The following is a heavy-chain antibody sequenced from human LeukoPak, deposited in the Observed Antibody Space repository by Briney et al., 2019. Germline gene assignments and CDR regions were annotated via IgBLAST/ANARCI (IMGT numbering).Heavy chain of an antibody. D-gene: IGHD3-22*01. V-gene: IGHV3-23*01. CDR1: GFTFSSYA. Sequence: PGGSLRLSCAASGFTFSSYAMSWVRQAPEKGLEWVSTISGSGGGTYYADSVKGRFTISRDNAKNSLYLQMNSLRAEDTAVYYCATKEYYYDSSGYYLDYYYGMDVWGQGTTVTVSS. CDR3: ATKEYYYDSSGYYLDYYYGMDV. J-gene: IGHJ6*02. CDR2: ISGSGGGT.